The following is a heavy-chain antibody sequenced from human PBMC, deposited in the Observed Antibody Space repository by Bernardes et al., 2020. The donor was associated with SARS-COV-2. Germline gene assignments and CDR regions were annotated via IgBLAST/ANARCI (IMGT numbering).Heavy chain of an antibody. CDR2: ISWNTNNI. D-gene: IGHD1-7*01. V-gene: IGHV3-9*01. J-gene: IGHJ6*02. CDR3: AKGELPRNYYYYALDV. Sequence: GGSLRLSCAASGFTFGDYAIHWVRQAPGKGLEWVSGISWNTNNIGYADSVRGRFTISRDNVKKSLYLQMNSLRPEDTAVYYCAKGELPRNYYYYALDVWGPGTTVTVSS. CDR1: GFTFGDYA.